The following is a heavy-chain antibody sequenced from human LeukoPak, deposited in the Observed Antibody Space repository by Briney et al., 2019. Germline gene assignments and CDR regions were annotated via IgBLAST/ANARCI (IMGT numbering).Heavy chain of an antibody. Sequence: GGSLRLSCAASEFTFSSYAMSWVRQAPGKGLEWVSYISGSGGSTSYADSVKGRFTISRDNSKNMLYLQMNSLRAEDTAVYYCATCSSTSCYTGNLDYWGQGTLVTVSS. V-gene: IGHV3-23*01. D-gene: IGHD2-2*02. J-gene: IGHJ4*02. CDR1: EFTFSSYA. CDR2: ISGSGGST. CDR3: ATCSSTSCYTGNLDY.